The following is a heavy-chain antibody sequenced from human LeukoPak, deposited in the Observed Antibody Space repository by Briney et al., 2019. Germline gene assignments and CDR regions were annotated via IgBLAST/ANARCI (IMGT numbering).Heavy chain of an antibody. Sequence: GRTLRLSCAVSGFTFNTYTMNWVRQAPGEGLQWWALMSYDRSNEHYADSVKGRFTIRRDNSKTTLYLQMTSLRLEDTSVYYCAREGSRSDDAFDIWGEGTLVTVSS. CDR2: MSYDRSNE. J-gene: IGHJ3*02. CDR3: AREGSRSDDAFDI. CDR1: GFTFNTYT. V-gene: IGHV3-30*04.